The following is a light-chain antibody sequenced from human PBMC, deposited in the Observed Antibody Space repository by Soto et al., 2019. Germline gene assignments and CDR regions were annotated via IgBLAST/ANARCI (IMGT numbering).Light chain of an antibody. V-gene: IGKV3-15*01. CDR3: QQYNNWPPYT. CDR1: QSVSSN. J-gene: IGKJ2*01. CDR2: GAS. Sequence: EIVMTQSPATLSVSPEERATLSCRASQSVSSNLAWYQQKPGQAPRLLIYGASTRATGIPARFSGSGSGTEFTLTISSLQSEDFAVHYCQQYNNWPPYTFGQGTKLEIK.